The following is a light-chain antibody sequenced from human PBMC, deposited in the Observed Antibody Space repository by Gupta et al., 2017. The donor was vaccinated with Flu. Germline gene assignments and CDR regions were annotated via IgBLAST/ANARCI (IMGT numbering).Light chain of an antibody. CDR1: GYNY. J-gene: IGKJ4*01. V-gene: IGKV2-28*01. CDR3: MQALLIPLT. Sequence: GYNYLDWYLQKPGQSPQLLTYLGSNRAYGVPDRFSGSVSGTDFTLSISKVEAEDIGVYYCMQALLIPLTFGGGTKVEIK. CDR2: LGS.